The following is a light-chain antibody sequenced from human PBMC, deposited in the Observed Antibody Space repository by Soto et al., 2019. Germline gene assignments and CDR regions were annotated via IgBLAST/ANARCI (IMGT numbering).Light chain of an antibody. Sequence: DIQMTQSPSTLSASVGDRVTITCRASQSISSWLAWYQQKPGKAPRLLIYKASSLQSGVPSRFSGSGSGTEFTLTISSLQPGDFATYYCQKYSSYSTFGQGTKVEIK. J-gene: IGKJ1*01. CDR3: QKYSSYST. CDR2: KAS. CDR1: QSISSW. V-gene: IGKV1-5*03.